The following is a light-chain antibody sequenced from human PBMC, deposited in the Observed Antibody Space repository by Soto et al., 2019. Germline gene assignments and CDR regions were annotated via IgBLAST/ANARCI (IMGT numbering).Light chain of an antibody. CDR3: QQRSNWPPIT. Sequence: EIVLRQSPVPLSLSPGERATLSCRASQSVSSYLAWYQQKPGQAPRLLIYDASNRATGIPARFSGGGSGTDFTLTINNLEPEDFAIYYCQQRSNWPPITFGQGTRL. CDR1: QSVSSY. J-gene: IGKJ5*01. V-gene: IGKV3-11*01. CDR2: DAS.